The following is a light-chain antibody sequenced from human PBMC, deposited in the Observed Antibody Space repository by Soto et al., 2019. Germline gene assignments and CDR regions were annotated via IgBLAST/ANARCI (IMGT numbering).Light chain of an antibody. CDR3: QQYGSSPVT. J-gene: IGKJ4*01. Sequence: EIVLTQSPGTLSLSPGERATLSCRASQSLSNNYLAWYQQIHGQAPRLLIYGASVRATGIPDRFSGSGSGTDFTLTISRLEPEDFVVYFCQQYGSSPVTFGGGTKVEIK. CDR1: QSLSNNY. V-gene: IGKV3-20*01. CDR2: GAS.